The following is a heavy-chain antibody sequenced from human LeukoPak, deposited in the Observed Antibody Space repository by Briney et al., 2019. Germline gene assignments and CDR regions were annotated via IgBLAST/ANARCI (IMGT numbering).Heavy chain of an antibody. Sequence: ASVKVSCKASGYTFTGYYMHWVRQAPGQGLEWMGWINPNSGGTNYAQKFQGRVTMTRDTSISTAYMELSRLRSDDTAVYYCARVGVFWSGYYIYWGQGTLVTVSS. CDR1: GYTFTGYY. J-gene: IGHJ4*02. V-gene: IGHV1-2*02. CDR3: ARVGVFWSGYYIY. CDR2: INPNSGGT. D-gene: IGHD3-3*01.